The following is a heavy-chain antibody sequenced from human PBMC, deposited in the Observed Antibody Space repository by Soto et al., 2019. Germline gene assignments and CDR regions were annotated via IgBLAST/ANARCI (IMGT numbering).Heavy chain of an antibody. J-gene: IGHJ6*02. CDR3: ASQEDDSSGWYVNYYYYGMDV. V-gene: IGHV3-23*01. D-gene: IGHD6-19*01. CDR2: ISGSGGST. Sequence: EVQLLESGGGLVQPGGSLRLSCAASGFTFSSYAMSWVRQAPGKGLEWVSAISGSGGSTYYADSVKGRFTISRDNSKNTLYLQMNSLRAEDTAVYYCASQEDDSSGWYVNYYYYGMDVWGQGTTVTVSS. CDR1: GFTFSSYA.